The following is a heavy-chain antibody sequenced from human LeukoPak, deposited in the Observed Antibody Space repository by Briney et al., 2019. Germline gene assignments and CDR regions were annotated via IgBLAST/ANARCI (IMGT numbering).Heavy chain of an antibody. Sequence: GGSLRLSCAASGFTFSSYAVHWVRQAPGKGLEWVAVISYDGSNKYYADSVKGRFTISRDNSKNTLYLQMNSLRAEDTAVYYCARARYYYDSSGYYYDYWGQGTLVTVSS. CDR3: ARARYYYDSSGYYYDY. J-gene: IGHJ4*02. CDR1: GFTFSSYA. V-gene: IGHV3-30*04. D-gene: IGHD3-22*01. CDR2: ISYDGSNK.